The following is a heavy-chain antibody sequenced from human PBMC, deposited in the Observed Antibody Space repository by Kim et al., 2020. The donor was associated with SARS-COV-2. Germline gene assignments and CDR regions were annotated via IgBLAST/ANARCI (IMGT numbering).Heavy chain of an antibody. V-gene: IGHV3-15*01. CDR3: TTVSMR. D-gene: IGHD2-2*01. J-gene: IGHJ4*02. CDR1: GIPFSDAW. CDR2: IKSKTDGGTA. Sequence: GGSLRLSCAVSGIPFSDAWMNWVRQAPGKGLEWVGRIKSKTDGGTADLAAPVKGRFAISRDDSKNMLYLLMNSLKPDDSALYYCTTVSMRWGQGTLVTVS.